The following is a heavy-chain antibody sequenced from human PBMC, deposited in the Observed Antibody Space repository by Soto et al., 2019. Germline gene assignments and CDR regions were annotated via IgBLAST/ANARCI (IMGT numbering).Heavy chain of an antibody. J-gene: IGHJ4*02. Sequence: QVQLVESGGGVVQPGRSLRLSCAASGFTFSSYAMHWVRQAPGKGLEWVAVISYDGSNKYYADSVKGRFTISRDNSKNTLYLQMNSLRAEDTAVYYCERDKSPYSSGWHNRHFDYWGQGTLVTVSS. CDR3: ERDKSPYSSGWHNRHFDY. V-gene: IGHV3-30-3*01. CDR1: GFTFSSYA. D-gene: IGHD6-19*01. CDR2: ISYDGSNK.